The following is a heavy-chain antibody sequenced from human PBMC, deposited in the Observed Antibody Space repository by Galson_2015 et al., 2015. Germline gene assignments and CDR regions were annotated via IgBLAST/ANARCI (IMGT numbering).Heavy chain of an antibody. Sequence: SLRLSCAASGFTFSSYSMNWVRQAPGKGLEWVSSISSSSSYIYYADSVKGRFTISRDNAKNSLYLQMNSLRAEDTAVYYCARGRIAAAGPPGYGGPGTLVTVSS. CDR2: ISSSSSYI. V-gene: IGHV3-21*01. CDR1: GFTFSSYS. D-gene: IGHD6-13*01. J-gene: IGHJ4*02. CDR3: ARGRIAAAGPPGY.